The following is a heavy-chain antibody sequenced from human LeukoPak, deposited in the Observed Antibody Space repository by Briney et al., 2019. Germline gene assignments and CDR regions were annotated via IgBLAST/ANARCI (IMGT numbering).Heavy chain of an antibody. CDR2: ISYHGGDK. CDR3: ARDLPGLHDY. V-gene: IGHV3-30*04. J-gene: IGHJ4*01. CDR1: GFTFNNHA. Sequence: PGRSLRLSCAAAGFTFNNHAMHWVRQAPGKGREWVAVISYHGGDKYYADSVKGRFTISRDNSNNTLDMQMNSLGAEDTPAYYCARDLPGLHDYRGPGTTVTASS. D-gene: IGHD2-15*01.